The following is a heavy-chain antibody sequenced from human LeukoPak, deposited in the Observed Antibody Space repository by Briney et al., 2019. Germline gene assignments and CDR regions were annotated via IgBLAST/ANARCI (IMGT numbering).Heavy chain of an antibody. Sequence: GASVTVSCKASGYTFTSYYMHWVRQAPGQGLEWMGIINPSGCSTSYPQKFQGRVTITRNRSTITVSVELSSLRSEDTAVYYCAREVHCSSTSCRYLALDIWGQGTMVTVSS. CDR2: INPSGCST. CDR1: GYTFTSYY. D-gene: IGHD2-2*01. CDR3: AREVHCSSTSCRYLALDI. V-gene: IGHV1-46*01. J-gene: IGHJ3*02.